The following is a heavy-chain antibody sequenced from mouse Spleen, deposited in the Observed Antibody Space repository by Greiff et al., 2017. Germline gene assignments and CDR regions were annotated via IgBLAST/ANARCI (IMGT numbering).Heavy chain of an antibody. D-gene: IGHD2-1*01. CDR2: ISNLAYSI. Sequence: EVKLMESGGGLVQPGGSRKLSCAASGFTFSDYGMAWVRQAPGKGPEWVAFISNLAYSIYYADTVTGRFTISRENAKNTLYLEMSSLRSEDTAMYYCARDRGNEAMDYWGQGTSVTVSS. CDR1: GFTFSDYG. V-gene: IGHV5-15*02. CDR3: ARDRGNEAMDY. J-gene: IGHJ4*01.